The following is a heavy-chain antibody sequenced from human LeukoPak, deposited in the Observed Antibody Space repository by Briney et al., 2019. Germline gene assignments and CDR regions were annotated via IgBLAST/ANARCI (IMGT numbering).Heavy chain of an antibody. CDR1: GFTFSSYG. CDR3: ARGRSGYDWPIDY. V-gene: IGHV3-30*02. D-gene: IGHD5-12*01. CDR2: IRYDGSNK. J-gene: IGHJ4*02. Sequence: GGSLRLSCAASGFTFSSYGMHWARQAPGKGLEWVAFIRYDGSNKYYADSVKGRFTISRDNSKNTLYLQMNSLRAEDTALYYCARGRSGYDWPIDYWGQGTLVTVSS.